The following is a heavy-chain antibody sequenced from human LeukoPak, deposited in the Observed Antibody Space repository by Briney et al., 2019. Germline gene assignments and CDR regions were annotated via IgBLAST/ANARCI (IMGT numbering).Heavy chain of an antibody. J-gene: IGHJ4*02. CDR3: AREYCSGTSCYTFDY. CDR2: INPNSGGT. V-gene: IGHV1-2*06. CDR1: GYTFTGYY. Sequence: GASVKVSCKAPGYTFTGYYIHWVRQAPGQGLEWMGRINPNSGGTNYAQKFQGRVTMTRDTSINTAYMELSRLRSDDTAVYYCAREYCSGTSCYTFDYWGQGTLVTVSS. D-gene: IGHD2-2*02.